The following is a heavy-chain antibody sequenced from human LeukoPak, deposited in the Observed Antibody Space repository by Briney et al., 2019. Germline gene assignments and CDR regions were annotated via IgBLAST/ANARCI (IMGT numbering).Heavy chain of an antibody. CDR1: GFTFDDYA. D-gene: IGHD5-18*01. V-gene: IGHV3-9*01. CDR3: AKSPAGYSYGSWFDP. CDR2: ISWNSGSI. Sequence: PGGSLRLSCAASGFTFDDYAMHWVRQAPGKGLEWVSGISWNSGSIGYADSVKGRFTISRDNAKNSLYLQMNRLRAEDTALYYCAKSPAGYSYGSWFDPWGQGTLVTVSS. J-gene: IGHJ5*02.